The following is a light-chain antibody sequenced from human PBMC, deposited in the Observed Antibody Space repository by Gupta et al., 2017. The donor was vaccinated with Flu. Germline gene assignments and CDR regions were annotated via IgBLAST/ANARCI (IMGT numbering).Light chain of an antibody. Sequence: EQRSRSTCQGASLRSYYASWYHQKPGQAPVLGISGPPHRPSGIPDRFSGSSSGNTAALTITGAQAEDEADYDCNSRDSSVLHVVFGGVTKLTV. J-gene: IGLJ2*01. CDR1: SLRSYY. V-gene: IGLV3-19*01. CDR2: GPP. CDR3: NSRDSSVLHVV.